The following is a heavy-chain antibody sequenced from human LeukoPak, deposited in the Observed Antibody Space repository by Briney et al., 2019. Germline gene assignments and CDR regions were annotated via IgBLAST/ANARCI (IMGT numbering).Heavy chain of an antibody. CDR1: GLTLRNYG. V-gene: IGHV3-7*03. Sequence: GGSLRLSCVASGLTLRNYGVNWVRQAPGTGLEWVAGMREDGGQEYYVDSVRGRFTISRDSAKNSLYLQMNSLRVEDTAVYYCVRALSSSSPYWGQGTLVTVSS. D-gene: IGHD6-6*01. CDR3: VRALSSSSPY. J-gene: IGHJ4*02. CDR2: MREDGGQE.